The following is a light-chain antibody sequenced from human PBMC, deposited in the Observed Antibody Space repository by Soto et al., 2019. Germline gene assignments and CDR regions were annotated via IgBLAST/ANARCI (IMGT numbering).Light chain of an antibody. J-gene: IGLJ2*01. CDR1: NSNIGSNP. Sequence: QSVLTQPPSASGTPGQRVTISCSGSNSNIGSNPVYWYQQLPGTAPKLVIHTNDQRPSGVPDRFSGSKSGTSASLAISGLQSEDEADYYCAAWDDSLNDVIFGGGTKVTVL. CDR2: TND. CDR3: AAWDDSLNDVI. V-gene: IGLV1-44*01.